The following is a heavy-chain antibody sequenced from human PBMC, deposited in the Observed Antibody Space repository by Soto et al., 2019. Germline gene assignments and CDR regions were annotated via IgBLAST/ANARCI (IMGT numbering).Heavy chain of an antibody. V-gene: IGHV1-18*01. J-gene: IGHJ6*02. CDR1: GYTFTSYG. D-gene: IGHD6-25*01. CDR3: ARDGEQRGGYYYYYGMDV. Sequence: ASVKVSCKASGYTFTSYGISWVRQAPGQGLEWMGWISAYNGNTNYAQKLQGRVTMTTDTSTSTAYMELRSLRSDDTAVYYCARDGEQRGGYYYYYGMDVWGQGTTVNVSS. CDR2: ISAYNGNT.